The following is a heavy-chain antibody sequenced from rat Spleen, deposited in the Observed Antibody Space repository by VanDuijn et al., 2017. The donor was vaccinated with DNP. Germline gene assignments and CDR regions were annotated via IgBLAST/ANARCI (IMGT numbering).Heavy chain of an antibody. Sequence: EVQLVKSGGGLVQPGNSLKLSCAASGFTFSDYAMAWVRQSPKKGLEWVATIIYDGSSTYYRDSVKGRFTISRDNAKSTLYLQMDSLRSEDTATYYGATLNYGGYSALFDYWGQGVMVTVSS. V-gene: IGHV5S10*01. D-gene: IGHD1-11*01. J-gene: IGHJ2*01. CDR3: ATLNYGGYSALFDY. CDR1: GFTFSDYA. CDR2: IIYDGSST.